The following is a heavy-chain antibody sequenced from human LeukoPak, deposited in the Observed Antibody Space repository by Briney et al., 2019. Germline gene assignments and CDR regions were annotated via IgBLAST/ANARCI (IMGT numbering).Heavy chain of an antibody. V-gene: IGHV3-23*01. J-gene: IGHJ4*02. Sequence: GGSLRLSCAASGFTFSSYAMSWVRQAPGKGLEWVSAISGSGGSTYYADSVKGRSTISRDNSKNTLYLQMNSLRVEDTAVPYCTKGGYCSSSSCYFSGLFDYWGQGTLVTVSS. CDR3: TKGGYCSSSSCYFSGLFDY. D-gene: IGHD2-2*01. CDR2: ISGSGGST. CDR1: GFTFSSYA.